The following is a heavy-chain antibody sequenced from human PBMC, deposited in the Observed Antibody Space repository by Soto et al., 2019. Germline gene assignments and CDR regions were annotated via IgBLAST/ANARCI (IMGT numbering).Heavy chain of an antibody. CDR1: GFTFSSYA. Sequence: HPGGSLRLSCAASGFTFSSYAMSWVRQAPGKGLEWVSAISGSGGSTYYADSVKGRFTISRDNSKNTLYLQMNSLRAEDTAVYYCAKGLWFGELVVGGMDVWGQGTTVTVSS. V-gene: IGHV3-23*01. J-gene: IGHJ6*02. CDR3: AKGLWFGELVVGGMDV. CDR2: ISGSGGST. D-gene: IGHD3-10*01.